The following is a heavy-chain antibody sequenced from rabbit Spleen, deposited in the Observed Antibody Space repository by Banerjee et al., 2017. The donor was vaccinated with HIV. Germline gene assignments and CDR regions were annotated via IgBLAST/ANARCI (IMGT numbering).Heavy chain of an antibody. Sequence: QSLEESGGGLVQPEGSLTLTCTASGFSFSSSYYMCWVRQAPGKGLEWIACINSNTDNTVYASWAKGRFTISKTSSTTVTLKMTSLTAADTATYFCARAIVPWLGLTRLDLWGQGTLVTVS. V-gene: IGHV1S40*01. D-gene: IGHD4-1*01. J-gene: IGHJ3*01. CDR3: ARAIVPWLGLTRLDL. CDR1: GFSFSSSYY. CDR2: INSNTDNT.